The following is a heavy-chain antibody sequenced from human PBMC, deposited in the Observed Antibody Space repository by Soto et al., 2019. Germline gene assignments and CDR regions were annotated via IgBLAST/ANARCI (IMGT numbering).Heavy chain of an antibody. D-gene: IGHD4-4*01. CDR2: IYYSGST. Sequence: SETLSLTCTVSGGSISSSSYYWGWIRQPPGKGLEWIGSIYYSGSTYYNPSLKSRVTISVDTSKNQFSLKLSSVTAADTAVYYCARQKHNYSNYDYWGQGTLVTVSS. CDR3: ARQKHNYSNYDY. CDR1: GGSISSSSYY. J-gene: IGHJ4*02. V-gene: IGHV4-39*01.